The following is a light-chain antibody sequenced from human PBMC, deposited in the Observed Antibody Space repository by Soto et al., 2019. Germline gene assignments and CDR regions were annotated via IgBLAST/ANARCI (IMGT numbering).Light chain of an antibody. CDR2: GAS. CDR3: QQYGGSPIT. V-gene: IGKV3-20*01. CDR1: QSVSRR. Sequence: TQSPGTLSLSPWGRATLSCRASQSVSRRLAWYQQRPGQSPRLLISGASMRASGVPVRFIGSGSGTDFTLTITRLEPEDFAVYYCQQYGGSPITFGLGTRLEIK. J-gene: IGKJ5*01.